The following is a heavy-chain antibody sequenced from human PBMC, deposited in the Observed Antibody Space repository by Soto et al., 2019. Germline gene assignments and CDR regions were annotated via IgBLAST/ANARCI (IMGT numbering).Heavy chain of an antibody. CDR1: GFTFSSYA. D-gene: IGHD2-2*01. Sequence: GGSLRLSCAASGFTFSSYAMHWVRQAPGKGLEWVAVISYDGSNKYYADSVKGRFTISRDNSKNTLYLQMNSLRAEDTAVYYCARDTGGYCSSTSCYGLFDYWGQGTLVTVSS. V-gene: IGHV3-30-3*01. J-gene: IGHJ4*02. CDR3: ARDTGGYCSSTSCYGLFDY. CDR2: ISYDGSNK.